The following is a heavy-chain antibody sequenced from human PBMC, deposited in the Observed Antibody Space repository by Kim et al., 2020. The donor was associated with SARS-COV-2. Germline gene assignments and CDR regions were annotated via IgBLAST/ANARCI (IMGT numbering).Heavy chain of an antibody. Sequence: YYADSVRGRFTISRDNDKNSVYLQMNSLRAEDTAVYYCARTGIAAAGTAYWGQGTLVTVSS. CDR3: ARTGIAAAGTAY. V-gene: IGHV3-48*04. J-gene: IGHJ4*02. D-gene: IGHD6-13*01.